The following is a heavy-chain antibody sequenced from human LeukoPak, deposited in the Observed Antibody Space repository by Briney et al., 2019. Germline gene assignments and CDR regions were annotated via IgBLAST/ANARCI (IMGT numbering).Heavy chain of an antibody. J-gene: IGHJ4*02. D-gene: IGHD1-26*01. CDR1: GFTFSIYA. CDR2: ITGNTGNT. CDR3: AKRYSGSSGLYNFDY. V-gene: IGHV3-23*01. Sequence: GGSLRLSCAASGFTFSIYAMTWVRQPPGKGLEGVSSITGNTGNTYYADSVKGRFTISRDNSKNTLYLQMNSLRAEDTAVYYCAKRYSGSSGLYNFDYWGQGTLVTVSS.